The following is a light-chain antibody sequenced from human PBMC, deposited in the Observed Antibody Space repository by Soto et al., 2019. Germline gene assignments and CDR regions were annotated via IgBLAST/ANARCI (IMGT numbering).Light chain of an antibody. CDR3: QQYNNWPPMYT. CDR1: QSVSSN. V-gene: IGKV3-15*01. Sequence: EIVMTQSPATLSVSPGERATLSCRASQSVSSNLAWYQQKPGQAPRLPIYGASTRATGIPARFSGSGSGTEFTLTISSLQSEDFAVYYCQQYNNWPPMYTFGQGNKLEIK. J-gene: IGKJ2*01. CDR2: GAS.